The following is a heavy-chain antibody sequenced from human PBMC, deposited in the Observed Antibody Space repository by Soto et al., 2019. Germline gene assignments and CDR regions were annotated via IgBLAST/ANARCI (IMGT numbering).Heavy chain of an antibody. V-gene: IGHV1-3*01. J-gene: IGHJ6*02. CDR2: INAGNGNT. CDR1: GYTFTSYA. D-gene: IGHD2-15*01. Sequence: ASVKVSCKASGYTFTSYAMHWVRQTPGQRLEWMGWINAGNGNTKYSQKFQGRVTITRDTSASTAYMELSSLRSEDTAVYYCARDLSCSGGSCQSYYYYYGMDVWGQGTTVTVSS. CDR3: ARDLSCSGGSCQSYYYYYGMDV.